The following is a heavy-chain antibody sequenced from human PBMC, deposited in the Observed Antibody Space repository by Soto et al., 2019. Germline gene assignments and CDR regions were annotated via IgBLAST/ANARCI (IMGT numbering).Heavy chain of an antibody. D-gene: IGHD2-8*01. CDR3: AREVSYWFDP. CDR1: GDMFDTYT. CDR2: IIPRSAKS. J-gene: IGHJ5*02. Sequence: SVKVSCKASGDMFDTYTITWMRQAPGRGLEWVGGIIPRSAKSNYAQKFEGRVTITADESTSTAYMELSSLRSEDTAVYYCAREVSYWFDPWGQGTLVTVSS. V-gene: IGHV1-69*13.